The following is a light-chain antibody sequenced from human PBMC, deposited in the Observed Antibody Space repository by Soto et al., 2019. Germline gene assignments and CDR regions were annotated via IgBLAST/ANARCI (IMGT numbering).Light chain of an antibody. CDR2: GAS. CDR1: QSGSNNY. CDR3: QQYGSSGT. J-gene: IGKJ1*01. V-gene: IGKV3-20*01. Sequence: EIVLTQSPGTLSLSPGERATLSCRASQSGSNNYLAWYQQKPGQAPRLLIYGASNRATGIPDRFSGSGSGTDFTLTISRLEPEYFAVYYCQQYGSSGTFGQGTKVDIK.